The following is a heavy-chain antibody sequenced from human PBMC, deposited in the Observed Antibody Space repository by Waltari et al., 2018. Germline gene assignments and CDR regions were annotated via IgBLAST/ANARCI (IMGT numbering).Heavy chain of an antibody. CDR2: IIPIFGTA. D-gene: IGHD1-1*01. J-gene: IGHJ4*02. CDR3: ASRPGTTGTTLFDY. Sequence: QVQLVQSGAEVKKPGSSVKVSCKASGGTFSSYAISWVRQAPGQGLEGMGGIIPIFGTANYAQKFQGRVTITADESTSTAYMELSSLRSEDTAVYYCASRPGTTGTTLFDYWGQGTLVTVSS. CDR1: GGTFSSYA. V-gene: IGHV1-69*01.